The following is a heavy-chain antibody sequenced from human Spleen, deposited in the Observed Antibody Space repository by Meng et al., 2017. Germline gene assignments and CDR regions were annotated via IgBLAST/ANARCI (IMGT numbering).Heavy chain of an antibody. J-gene: IGHJ4*02. CDR2: IYSSGNT. Sequence: SETLSLTCTVSRGSISSGSYYWSWIRQPAGKGLEWIGRIYSSGNTNYNPSLKSRVTMSVETSKNQFSLTLSSVTAADTAVYYCTKNDFYCLGYWGQGTLVTVSS. V-gene: IGHV4-61*02. D-gene: IGHD2-21*01. CDR3: TKNDFYCLGY. CDR1: RGSISSGSYY.